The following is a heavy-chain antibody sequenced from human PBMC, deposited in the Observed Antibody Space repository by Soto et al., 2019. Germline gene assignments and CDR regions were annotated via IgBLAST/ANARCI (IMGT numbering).Heavy chain of an antibody. Sequence: DVQLVETGGGLIQPGGSLRLSCAASGFSVSSDYMNWVRQDPVKGLEWISVIYSGGSTYYADSVRGRFTISSDNSENTLFLQMDSLRVEDTAVYYCARARKWNDLDIWGQGTMVTVSS. CDR1: GFSVSSDY. CDR2: IYSGGST. CDR3: ARARKWNDLDI. J-gene: IGHJ3*02. V-gene: IGHV3-53*02. D-gene: IGHD1-1*01.